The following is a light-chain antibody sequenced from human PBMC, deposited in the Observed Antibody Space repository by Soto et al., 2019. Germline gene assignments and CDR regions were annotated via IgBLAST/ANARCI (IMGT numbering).Light chain of an antibody. J-gene: IGKJ5*01. CDR3: QHRMNWPLT. V-gene: IGKV3-11*01. CDR1: QSVSVNS. Sequence: EIVLTQSPGTLSLSPGERATLSCRASQSVSVNSLAWYQQKGGQAPRLLIYAASNRATGIPARFSGSGSETDFTLTISSLEPEDFAVYYCQHRMNWPLTFGQGTRLEIK. CDR2: AAS.